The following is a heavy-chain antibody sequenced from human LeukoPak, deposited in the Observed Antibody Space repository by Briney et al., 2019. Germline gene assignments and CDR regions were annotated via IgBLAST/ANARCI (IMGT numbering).Heavy chain of an antibody. CDR3: ARGFRDTAMFLDY. V-gene: IGHV3-48*03. D-gene: IGHD5-18*01. Sequence: GGSLRLSCAASGITFGSYEMNWVRQAPGKGLEWISCITSSGSTMYYADSVKGRFTISRDNAKNSLYLQMNSLGAEDTAVYCCARGFRDTAMFLDYWGQGTLVTVSS. J-gene: IGHJ4*02. CDR1: GITFGSYE. CDR2: ITSSGSTM.